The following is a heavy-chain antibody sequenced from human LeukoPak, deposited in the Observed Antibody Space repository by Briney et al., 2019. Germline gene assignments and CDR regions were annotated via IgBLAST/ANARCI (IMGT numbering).Heavy chain of an antibody. J-gene: IGHJ6*02. Sequence: SETLSLTCVVSGGSINNNKWWSWVRQPPGKGLEWIGDVYYSGSTNYNPSLKSRVTISVDKSKNQFSLKLSSVTAADTAVYYCARDHDGSSTYYYGMGVWGQGTTVTVSS. V-gene: IGHV4-4*02. CDR1: GGSINNNKW. CDR2: VYYSGST. CDR3: ARDHDGSSTYYYGMGV. D-gene: IGHD2-15*01.